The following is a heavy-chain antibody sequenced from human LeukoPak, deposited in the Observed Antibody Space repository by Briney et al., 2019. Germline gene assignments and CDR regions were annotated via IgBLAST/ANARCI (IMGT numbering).Heavy chain of an antibody. CDR3: ARYSYGRSVDY. J-gene: IGHJ4*02. D-gene: IGHD5-18*01. V-gene: IGHV4-39*01. CDR2: IYYSGST. Sequence: PSETLSLTCTVSGGSISSSSYYWGWIRQPPGKGLEWIGSIYYSGSTYYNPSLKGRVTISVDTSKNQFSLKLSSVTAADTAVYYCARYSYGRSVDYWGQGTLVTVSS. CDR1: GGSISSSSYY.